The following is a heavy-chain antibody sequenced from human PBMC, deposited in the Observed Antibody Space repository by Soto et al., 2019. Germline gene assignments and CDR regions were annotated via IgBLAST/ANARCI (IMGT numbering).Heavy chain of an antibody. D-gene: IGHD5-12*01. V-gene: IGHV1-46*01. CDR3: ARDEAILSRGAPGPPWLHKYGMDV. Sequence: ASVKVSCKASGYTFTSYYMHWVRQAPGQGLEWMGIINPSGGSTSYAQKFQGRVTMTRDTSTSTVYMELRSMSSEATAVYYCARDEAILSRGAPGPPWLHKYGMDVWGQGTTVTVSS. CDR1: GYTFTSYY. J-gene: IGHJ6*02. CDR2: INPSGGST.